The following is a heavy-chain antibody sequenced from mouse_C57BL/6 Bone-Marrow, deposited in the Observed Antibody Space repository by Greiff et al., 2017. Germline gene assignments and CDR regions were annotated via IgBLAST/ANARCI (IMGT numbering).Heavy chain of an antibody. Sequence: EVKLVESGGGLVKPGGSLKLSCAASGFTFSSYAMSWVRQTPEKRLEWVATISDGGSYTYYPDNVKGRFTLSRDNAKNNLYQRMSHLKSEDTAMYYCARDGYFFAYWGQGTLVTVSA. D-gene: IGHD2-3*01. CDR1: GFTFSSYA. V-gene: IGHV5-4*01. CDR3: ARDGYFFAY. J-gene: IGHJ3*01. CDR2: ISDGGSYT.